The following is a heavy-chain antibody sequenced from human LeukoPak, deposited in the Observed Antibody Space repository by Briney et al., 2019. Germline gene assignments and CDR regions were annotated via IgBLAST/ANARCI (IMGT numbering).Heavy chain of an antibody. Sequence: GGSLRLSCAASGFTVSSNYMSWVRQAPGKGLEWVSVTYSGGSTYYADSVKGRFTISRDNSKNTLYLQMNSLRAEDTAVYYCARDVVGALDYWGQGTLVTVSS. CDR3: ARDVVGALDY. D-gene: IGHD1-26*01. CDR2: TYSGGST. J-gene: IGHJ4*02. V-gene: IGHV3-53*01. CDR1: GFTVSSNY.